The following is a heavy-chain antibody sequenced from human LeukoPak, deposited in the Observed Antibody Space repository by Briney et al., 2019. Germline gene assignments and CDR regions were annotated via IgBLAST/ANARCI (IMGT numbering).Heavy chain of an antibody. CDR3: ARNGDYSLDS. CDR1: GGSFSAYY. Sequence: PSETLSLTCAVYGGSFSAYYWSWVRHPPGKGLEWIGETLHSGSTSYNPSLQSRVTMSINTSKSQFSLRLTAVAAADTAIYYCARNGDYSLDSWGQGTLVTVSS. V-gene: IGHV4-34*12. J-gene: IGHJ4*02. D-gene: IGHD4-17*01. CDR2: TLHSGST.